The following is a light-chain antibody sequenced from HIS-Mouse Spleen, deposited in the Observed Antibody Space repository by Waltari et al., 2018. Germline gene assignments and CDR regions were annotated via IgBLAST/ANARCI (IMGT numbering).Light chain of an antibody. CDR2: EDI. Sequence: SYELTQPPSVSVSPGQTARITCSGDALPNNYAYWYQQKSGQAPVLVIYEDIKRHSGIPERFSGSSSGTMATLTISGAQVEDEADYYCYSTDSSGNHRVFGGGTKLTVL. CDR1: ALPNNY. J-gene: IGLJ2*01. V-gene: IGLV3-10*01. CDR3: YSTDSSGNHRV.